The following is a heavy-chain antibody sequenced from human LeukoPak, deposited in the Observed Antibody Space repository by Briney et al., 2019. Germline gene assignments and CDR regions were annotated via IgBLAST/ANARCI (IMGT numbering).Heavy chain of an antibody. V-gene: IGHV1-69*13. Sequence: SVKVSCKASGGTFSNYAISWVRQAPGQGLEWMGGIIPMFDKTNYAQKFQGRVTITADESTSTAYMELSSLRSEDTAVYYCARDLAGYYYDSSGYGYWGQGTLVTVSS. J-gene: IGHJ4*02. CDR1: GGTFSNYA. CDR3: ARDLAGYYYDSSGYGY. D-gene: IGHD3-22*01. CDR2: IIPMFDKT.